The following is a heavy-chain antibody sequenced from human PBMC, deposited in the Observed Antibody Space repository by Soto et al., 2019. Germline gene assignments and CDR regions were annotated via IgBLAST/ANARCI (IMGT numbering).Heavy chain of an antibody. Sequence: GGSLRLSCAASGFTFNTYAMSWVRQAPGKGLEWVSAISGSGGSTYYADSVKGRFTISRDNSKNTLYLQMNSLRAEDTAVYYCAKVDARNTVTTLHYWGQGTLVTVSS. CDR3: AKVDARNTVTTLHY. J-gene: IGHJ4*02. CDR1: GFTFNTYA. CDR2: ISGSGGST. V-gene: IGHV3-23*01. D-gene: IGHD4-17*01.